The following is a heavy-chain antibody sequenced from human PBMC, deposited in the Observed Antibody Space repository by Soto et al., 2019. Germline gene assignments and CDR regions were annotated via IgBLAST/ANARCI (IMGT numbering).Heavy chain of an antibody. D-gene: IGHD6-13*01. V-gene: IGHV3-30*03. CDR3: AGIAQSFFDY. CDR2: ISYDGSNE. Sequence: PGGSLRLSCAASGFTFSSYGMHWVRQAPGKGLEGVAVISYDGSNEYYPDSVKGRFTISRDNAKNSLYLQMNSLRAEDTALYYCAGIAQSFFDYWGQGTLVTVSS. J-gene: IGHJ4*02. CDR1: GFTFSSYG.